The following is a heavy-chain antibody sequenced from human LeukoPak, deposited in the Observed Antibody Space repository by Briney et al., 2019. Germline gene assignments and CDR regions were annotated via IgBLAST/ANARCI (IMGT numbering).Heavy chain of an antibody. V-gene: IGHV1-2*02. CDR2: INPNSGGT. Sequence: ASVKVSCKASGYTFTGYYMHWVRQAPGQGLEWMGWINPNSGGTNYAQKFQGRVTMTRDTSISTAYMELSRLRSDDTAVYYCARTSNIAVAGSFGYWGQGTLVTVSS. CDR1: GYTFTGYY. D-gene: IGHD6-19*01. J-gene: IGHJ4*02. CDR3: ARTSNIAVAGSFGY.